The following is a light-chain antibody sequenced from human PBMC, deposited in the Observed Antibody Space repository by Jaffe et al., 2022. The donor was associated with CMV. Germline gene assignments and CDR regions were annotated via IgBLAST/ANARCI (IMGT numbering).Light chain of an antibody. CDR1: QRITSSY. Sequence: EIVLTQSPGTLSLSPGDTATLSCRASQRITSSYLAWYQQKPGQAPRLLIYGATSRATGIPDRFSGSGSGTDFILTISRLEPEDFAVYYCQHYDSSPLTFGGGTKVEI. CDR2: GAT. J-gene: IGKJ4*01. CDR3: QHYDSSPLT. V-gene: IGKV3-20*01.